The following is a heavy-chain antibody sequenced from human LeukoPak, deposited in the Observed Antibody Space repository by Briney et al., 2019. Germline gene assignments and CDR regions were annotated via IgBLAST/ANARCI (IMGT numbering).Heavy chain of an antibody. J-gene: IGHJ6*03. CDR2: ISWDGGST. D-gene: IGHD3-16*01. CDR3: AKDSEGGNYYYYMDV. CDR1: GFTFDDYA. V-gene: IGHV3-43D*03. Sequence: GGSLRLSCAASGFTFDDYAMHWVRQAPGKGLEWVSLISWDGGSTYYADSVKGRFTISRDNSKNSLYLQMNSLRAEDTALYYCAKDSEGGNYYYYMDVWGKGTTVTVSS.